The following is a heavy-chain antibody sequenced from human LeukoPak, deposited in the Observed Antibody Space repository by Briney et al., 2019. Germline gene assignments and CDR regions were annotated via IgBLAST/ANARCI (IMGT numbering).Heavy chain of an antibody. CDR1: GGSISSSSYY. V-gene: IGHV4-39*07. D-gene: IGHD5/OR15-5a*01. Sequence: SETLSLTRTVSGGSISSSSYYWGWIRQPPGKGLEWIGNIYYSGSTYYNPSLKGRVTISVDTSKNQFSLKLSSVTAADTAVCYCARDLRLRHYYYMDVWGKGTTVTISS. J-gene: IGHJ6*03. CDR3: ARDLRLRHYYYMDV. CDR2: IYYSGST.